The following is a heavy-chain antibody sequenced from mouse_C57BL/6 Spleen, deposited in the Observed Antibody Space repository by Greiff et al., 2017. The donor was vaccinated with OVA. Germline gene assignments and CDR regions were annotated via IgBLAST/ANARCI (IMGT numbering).Heavy chain of an antibody. CDR1: GYTFTDYE. CDR3: TRSGDYGSSYSWFAY. CDR2: IDPETGGT. V-gene: IGHV1-15*01. J-gene: IGHJ3*01. Sequence: QVQLKQSGAELVRPGASVTLSCKASGYTFTDYEMHWVKQTPVHGLEWIGAIDPETGGTAYHQKFKGKAILTADKSSSTAYMELRSLTSEDSAVYYCTRSGDYGSSYSWFAYWGQGTLVTVSA. D-gene: IGHD1-1*01.